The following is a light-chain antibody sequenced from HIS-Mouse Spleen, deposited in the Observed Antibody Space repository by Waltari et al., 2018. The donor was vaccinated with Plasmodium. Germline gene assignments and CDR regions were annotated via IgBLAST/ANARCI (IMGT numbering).Light chain of an antibody. V-gene: IGLV3-21*03. Sequence: SYVLTQPPSVSVAPGKTARITCGGNTIGSKRVHRYQQKQGQAPVLVVYDDSDRPSWIPERFSGSNSGNTATLTISRVEAGDEADYYCQVWDSSSDHPVFGGGTKLTVL. CDR3: QVWDSSSDHPV. CDR1: TIGSKR. CDR2: DDS. J-gene: IGLJ2*01.